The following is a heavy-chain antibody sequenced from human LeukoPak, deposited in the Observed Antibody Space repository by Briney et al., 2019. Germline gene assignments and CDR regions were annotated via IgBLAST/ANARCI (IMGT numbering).Heavy chain of an antibody. CDR3: AKGGGSSFRGDYYYYYMDV. J-gene: IGHJ6*03. CDR1: GASITDYY. Sequence: SETLSLTCTVSGASITDYYWSWIRQPPGKGLEFIGYIYNSEITNYNASLTSRVTMSVDTSKNQFSLKLQSMTAADTAVYYCAKGGGSSFRGDYYYYYMDVWGKGTTVTASS. V-gene: IGHV4-59*01. CDR2: IYNSEIT. D-gene: IGHD2-15*01.